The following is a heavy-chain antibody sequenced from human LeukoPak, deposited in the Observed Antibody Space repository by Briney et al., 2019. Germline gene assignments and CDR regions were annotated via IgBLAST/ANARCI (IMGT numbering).Heavy chain of an antibody. Sequence: GGSLRLSCAASGFTFSSYGMHWVRQAPGKGLEWVAVISYDGSNKYYADSVKGRFTISRDNAKNSLYLQMNSLRAEDTAVYYCARSPLRLQPTGESDYWGQGTLVTVSS. CDR2: ISYDGSNK. D-gene: IGHD4-11*01. CDR3: ARSPLRLQPTGESDY. V-gene: IGHV3-30*03. J-gene: IGHJ4*02. CDR1: GFTFSSYG.